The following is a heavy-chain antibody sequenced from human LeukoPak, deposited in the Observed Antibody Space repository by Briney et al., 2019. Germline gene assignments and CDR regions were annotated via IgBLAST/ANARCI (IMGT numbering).Heavy chain of an antibody. V-gene: IGHV4-30-4*08. CDR3: ASSPGRYYYDSSGYYW. CDR2: IYYSGST. Sequence: TSETLSLTCTVSGGSISSGGYYWSWIRQHPGKGLEWIGYIYYSGSTNYNPSLKSRVTISVDTSKNQFSLKLSSVTAADTAVYYCASSPGRYYYDSSGYYWWGQGTLVTVSS. CDR1: GGSISSGGYY. D-gene: IGHD3-22*01. J-gene: IGHJ4*02.